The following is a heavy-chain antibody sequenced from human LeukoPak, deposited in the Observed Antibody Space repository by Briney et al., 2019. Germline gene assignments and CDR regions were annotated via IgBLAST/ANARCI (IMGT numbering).Heavy chain of an antibody. CDR3: AKRYCTTTSCSYYFYYGMDV. V-gene: IGHV3-23*01. D-gene: IGHD2-2*01. J-gene: IGHJ6*02. CDR1: GFTFSSYA. CDR2: ISGSGGNT. Sequence: GGSLRLSCAASGFTFSSYAMNWVRQAPGKGLEWVSAISGSGGNTYYADSVKGRFTISRDNSKNTLFLQTDSLRAEDTAVYYCAKRYCTTTSCSYYFYYGMDVWGQGTTVTVSS.